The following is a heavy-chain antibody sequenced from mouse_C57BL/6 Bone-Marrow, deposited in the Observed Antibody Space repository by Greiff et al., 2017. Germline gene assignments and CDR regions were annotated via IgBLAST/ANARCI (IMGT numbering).Heavy chain of an antibody. J-gene: IGHJ1*03. CDR1: GYTFTSYW. V-gene: IGHV1-59*01. CDR3: ARGDGFYWDFDV. Sequence: QVQLQQPGAELVRPGTSVKLSCKASGYTFTSYWMHWVKQRPGQGLEWIGVIDPSDSYTNYNQKFKGKATLTVDTSSSTAYMQLSSLTSEYSAVYYCARGDGFYWDFDVWGTGTTVTVSS. D-gene: IGHD2-3*01. CDR2: IDPSDSYT.